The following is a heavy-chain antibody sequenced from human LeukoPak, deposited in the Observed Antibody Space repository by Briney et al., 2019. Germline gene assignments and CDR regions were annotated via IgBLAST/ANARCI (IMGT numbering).Heavy chain of an antibody. Sequence: GGSLRLSCAASGFTFSDYYMSWIRQAPGKGLEWVSYISSSGSTIYYADSVKGRFTISRDNAKNSLYLQMNSLRAEDTAVYYCTRRSRMVRGIFGPQTDWGQGTLGTVSS. CDR2: ISSSGSTI. J-gene: IGHJ4*02. CDR1: GFTFSDYY. CDR3: TRRSRMVRGIFGPQTD. V-gene: IGHV3-11*04. D-gene: IGHD3-10*01.